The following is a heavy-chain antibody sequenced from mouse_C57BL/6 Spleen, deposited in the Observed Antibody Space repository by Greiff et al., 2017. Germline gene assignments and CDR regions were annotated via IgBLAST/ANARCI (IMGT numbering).Heavy chain of an antibody. Sequence: EVKLVESGGGLVKPGGSLKLSCAASGFTFSDYGMHWVRQAPEKGLEWVAYISSGSSTIYYADTVKGRFTISRDNAKNTLFLQMTSLRSDDTAMYYCARNPFTTVGVGGAMAYWGQGTSVTVSS. CDR1: GFTFSDYG. CDR2: ISSGSSTI. V-gene: IGHV5-17*01. J-gene: IGHJ4*01. D-gene: IGHD1-1*01. CDR3: ARNPFTTVGVGGAMAY.